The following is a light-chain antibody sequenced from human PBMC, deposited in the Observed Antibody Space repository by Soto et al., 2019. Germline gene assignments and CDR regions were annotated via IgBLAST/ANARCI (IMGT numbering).Light chain of an antibody. V-gene: IGKV1-27*01. Sequence: DIQMTQSPSSLSASIGDRVTITCRASQGITDFLAWYQQKPGKVPKLLIYAATTLQSVVPSRCSGSGSGTDLTLTISSLQPEDVATYYCHKYNSAPFAFGPGTKVDIK. CDR2: AAT. J-gene: IGKJ3*01. CDR3: HKYNSAPFA. CDR1: QGITDF.